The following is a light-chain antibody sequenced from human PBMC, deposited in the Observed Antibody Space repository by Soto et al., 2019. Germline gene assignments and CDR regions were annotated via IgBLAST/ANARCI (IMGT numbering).Light chain of an antibody. V-gene: IGKV1-39*01. CDR1: QSISNY. CDR3: QQSYSTPLT. CDR2: AAS. Sequence: DIQMTQSPSSLSASVGDRVTITCRESQSISNYLNWYQRKPGKAPEFLIYAASSLQSGVPSRFSGSGSGTDFTLTISSLQPEVFATYYCQQSYSTPLTFGGGTKVEMK. J-gene: IGKJ4*01.